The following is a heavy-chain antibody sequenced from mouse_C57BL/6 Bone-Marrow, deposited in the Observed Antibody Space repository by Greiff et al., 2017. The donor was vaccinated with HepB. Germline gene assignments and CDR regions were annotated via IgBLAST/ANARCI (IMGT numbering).Heavy chain of an antibody. CDR3: ARGVRQPLAWFAY. D-gene: IGHD3-2*01. CDR1: GYSITSGYY. Sequence: EVQLQESGPGLVKPSQSLSLTCSVTGYSITSGYYWNWIRQFPGNKLEWMGYISYDGSNNYNPSLKNRISITRDTSKNQFFLKLNSVTTEDTATYYCARGVRQPLAWFAYWGQGTLVTVSA. CDR2: ISYDGSN. V-gene: IGHV3-6*01. J-gene: IGHJ3*01.